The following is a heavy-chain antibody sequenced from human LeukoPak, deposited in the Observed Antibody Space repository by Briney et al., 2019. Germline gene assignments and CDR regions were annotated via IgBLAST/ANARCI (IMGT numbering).Heavy chain of an antibody. D-gene: IGHD3-22*01. CDR1: GGTFSSYA. J-gene: IGHJ4*02. CDR3: ARLLNYYDSSEASFDY. V-gene: IGHV1-69*05. CDR2: IIPILGTA. Sequence: SVKVSCKASGGTFSSYAISWVRQAPGQGLEWMGGIIPILGTANYAQKFQGRVTITTDESTSTAYMELSSLRSEDTAVYYCARLLNYYDSSEASFDYWGQGTLVTVSS.